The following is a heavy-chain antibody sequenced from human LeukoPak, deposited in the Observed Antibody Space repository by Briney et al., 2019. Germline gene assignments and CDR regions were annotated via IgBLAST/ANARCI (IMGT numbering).Heavy chain of an antibody. CDR1: GYTFTNYG. CDR2: ISANNGNT. D-gene: IGHD3-16*02. Sequence: ASVKVSCKASGYTFTNYGVIWVRQAPGQGLEWMGWISANNGNTDYAQNFQGRVTITTDTSTSTVYMELRSLRSDDTAVYHCARDYVWGSYRYPVDYWGQGTLVTVSS. J-gene: IGHJ4*02. CDR3: ARDYVWGSYRYPVDY. V-gene: IGHV1-18*01.